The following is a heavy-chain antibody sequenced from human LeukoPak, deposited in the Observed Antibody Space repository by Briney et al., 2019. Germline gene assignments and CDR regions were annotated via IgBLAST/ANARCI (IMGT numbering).Heavy chain of an antibody. D-gene: IGHD3-22*01. CDR2: ISYDGSNK. CDR3: ARDSLTDYYDSSGLTH. J-gene: IGHJ4*02. V-gene: IGHV3-30*01. Sequence: GGSLRLSCAAPGFTFSIYAIYSVREAPGERLEWVAVISYDGSNKYYADSVKGRFTISRDNSKNTLYLQMNSLRAEDTAVYYCARDSLTDYYDSSGLTHWGQGTLVTVSS. CDR1: GFTFSIYA.